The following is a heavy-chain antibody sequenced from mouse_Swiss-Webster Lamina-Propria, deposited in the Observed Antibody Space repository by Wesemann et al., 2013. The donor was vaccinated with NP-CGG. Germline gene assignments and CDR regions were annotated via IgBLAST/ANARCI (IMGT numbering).Heavy chain of an antibody. J-gene: IGHJ4*01. CDR2: INTYTGEP. V-gene: IGHV9-3-1*01. CDR1: GYTFTNYG. CDR3: ASANWVYYYAMDY. D-gene: IGHD4-1*01. Sequence: QIQLVQSGPELKKPGETVKISCKASGYTFTNYGMNWVKQAPGKGLKWMGWINTYTGEPTYADDFKGRFAFSLETSASTAYLQINNLKNEDTATYFCASANWVYYYAMDYWGQGTSVTVSS.